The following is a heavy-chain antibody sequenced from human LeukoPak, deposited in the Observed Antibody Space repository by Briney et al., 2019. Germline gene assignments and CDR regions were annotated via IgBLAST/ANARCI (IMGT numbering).Heavy chain of an antibody. J-gene: IGHJ5*02. Sequence: SVKVSCKASGGTFSSYAISWVRQAPGQGLEWMGGIIPIFGTANYAQKFQGRVTLTTDTSTTTAYMELRSLTSDDTAVYYCARAGAVVDNWFDPWGQGTLVTVSS. D-gene: IGHD2-15*01. CDR2: IIPIFGTA. CDR3: ARAGAVVDNWFDP. CDR1: GGTFSSYA. V-gene: IGHV1-69*05.